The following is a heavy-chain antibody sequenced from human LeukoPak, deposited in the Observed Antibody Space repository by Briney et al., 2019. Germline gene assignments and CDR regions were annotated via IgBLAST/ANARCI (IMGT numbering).Heavy chain of an antibody. V-gene: IGHV1-24*01. CDR3: ATGGPHYGDCDPFDY. J-gene: IGHJ4*02. D-gene: IGHD4-17*01. Sequence: ASVKVSCKVSGYTLTELSMRWVRQAPGEGLEWMGGFDPEDGEIIYAQKFQGRVTMTEDTSTDTAYMELSSLRSEDTAVYYCATGGPHYGDCDPFDYWGQGTLVTVSS. CDR1: GYTLTELS. CDR2: FDPEDGEI.